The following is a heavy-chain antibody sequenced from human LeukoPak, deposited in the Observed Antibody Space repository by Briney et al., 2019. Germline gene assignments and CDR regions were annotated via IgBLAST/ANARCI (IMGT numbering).Heavy chain of an antibody. Sequence: VASVKVSCKASGYTFTSYGISWVRQAPGQGLEWMGWISAYNGNTNYAQKLQGRVTMTTDTSTSTAYMELSSLRSEDTAVYYCARDYGNYYDSSGYYYPPDYWAREPWSPSPQ. CDR1: GYTFTSYG. CDR2: ISAYNGNT. V-gene: IGHV1-18*01. D-gene: IGHD3-22*01. CDR3: ARDYGNYYDSSGYYYPPDY. J-gene: IGHJ4*02.